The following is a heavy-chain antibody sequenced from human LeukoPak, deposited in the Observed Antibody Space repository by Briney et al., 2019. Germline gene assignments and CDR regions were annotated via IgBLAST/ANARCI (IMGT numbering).Heavy chain of an antibody. CDR3: ARHGSGYYSYFDY. CDR1: GGSFSGYY. V-gene: IGHV4-34*01. D-gene: IGHD3-22*01. J-gene: IGHJ4*02. CDR2: INHSGST. Sequence: PSETLSLTCAVYGGSFSGYYWSWIRQPPGKGLEWIGEINHSGSTNYNPSLKSRVTISVDTSKNQFSLKLSSVTAADTAMYYCARHGSGYYSYFDYWGQGTLVTVSS.